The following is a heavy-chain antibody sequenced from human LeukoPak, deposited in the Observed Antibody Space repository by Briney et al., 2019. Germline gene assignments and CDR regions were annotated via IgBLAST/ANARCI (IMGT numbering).Heavy chain of an antibody. CDR2: INAGNGNT. J-gene: IGHJ6*04. D-gene: IGHD2-2*01. CDR3: ARDLSCSSTSCYEFSAYYGMDV. CDR1: GYSFTSYA. Sequence: GASVKVSCKASGYSFTSYAMHWVRQAPGQRLEWMGWINAGNGNTKYSQKFQGRVTIIRDTSASTAYMELSSLRSEDTAVYYCARDLSCSSTSCYEFSAYYGMDVWGKGTTVTVSS. V-gene: IGHV1-3*01.